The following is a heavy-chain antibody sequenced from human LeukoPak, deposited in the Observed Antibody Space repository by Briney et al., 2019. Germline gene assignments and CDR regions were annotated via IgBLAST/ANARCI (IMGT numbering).Heavy chain of an antibody. J-gene: IGHJ4*02. CDR1: GFTFTSSA. Sequence: ASVKVSCKASGFTFTSSAMQWVRQARGQRLEWIGWIVVGSGNTNYAQKFQGRVTITADKSTSTAYMELSSLRSEDTAVYYCARVVIAVAGGGYYFDYWGQGTLVTVSS. V-gene: IGHV1-58*02. CDR2: IVVGSGNT. CDR3: ARVVIAVAGGGYYFDY. D-gene: IGHD6-19*01.